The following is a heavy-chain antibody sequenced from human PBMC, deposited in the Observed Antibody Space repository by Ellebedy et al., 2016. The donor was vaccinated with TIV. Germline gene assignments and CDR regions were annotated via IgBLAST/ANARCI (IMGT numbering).Heavy chain of an antibody. CDR1: GFTFSDYA. CDR3: VRDGALYYGEFAN. J-gene: IGHJ4*02. V-gene: IGHV3-23*01. Sequence: GGSLRLXXAASGFTFSDYAMSWVRQAPGKGLEWVSGISHSGETPYYPVSAKGRFTISRDNSNNTLVLQMTGLRAEDTARYYCVRDGALYYGEFANWGQGTLVTVSS. D-gene: IGHD4-17*01. CDR2: ISHSGETP.